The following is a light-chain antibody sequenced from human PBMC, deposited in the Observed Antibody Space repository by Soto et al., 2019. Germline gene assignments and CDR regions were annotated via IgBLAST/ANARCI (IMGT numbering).Light chain of an antibody. V-gene: IGKV1-39*01. Sequence: DIQMTQSPSSLPASVGDRVTITCRASQSISSYLNWYQQKPGKAPNLLIYAASSLQTGVPSRFSGSGSGTDFTLTISSLQPEDFATYYCQQSYTTPVAFGQGTKVEIK. CDR2: AAS. J-gene: IGKJ1*01. CDR1: QSISSY. CDR3: QQSYTTPVA.